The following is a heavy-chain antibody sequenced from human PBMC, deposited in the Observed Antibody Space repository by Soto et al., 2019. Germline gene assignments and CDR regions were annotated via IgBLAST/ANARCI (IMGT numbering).Heavy chain of an antibody. CDR2: ISSSSSTI. CDR3: ARESDYGDYDIPNYYYYGMDV. CDR1: GFTFSSYS. Sequence: EVQLVESGGGLVQPGGSLRLSCAASGFTFSSYSMNWVRQAPGKGLEWVSYISSSSSTIYYADSVKGRFTISRDNAKNSLYLQMSSLRDEDTAVYYCARESDYGDYDIPNYYYYGMDVWGQGTTVTVSS. D-gene: IGHD4-17*01. J-gene: IGHJ6*02. V-gene: IGHV3-48*02.